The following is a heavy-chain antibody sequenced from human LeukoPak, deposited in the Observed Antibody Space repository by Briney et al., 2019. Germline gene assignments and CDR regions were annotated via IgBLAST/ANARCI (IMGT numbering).Heavy chain of an antibody. J-gene: IGHJ4*02. Sequence: PGGSLRLSCAASGFTVSSNYMSWVRQAPGKGLEWVSVIYSGGSTYYADSVKGRFTISRDNSKNTLYLQMNSLRAEDTAVYYCAREGPGLGDHYFDCWGQGTLVTVSS. V-gene: IGHV3-66*01. D-gene: IGHD3-16*01. CDR3: AREGPGLGDHYFDC. CDR2: IYSGGST. CDR1: GFTVSSNY.